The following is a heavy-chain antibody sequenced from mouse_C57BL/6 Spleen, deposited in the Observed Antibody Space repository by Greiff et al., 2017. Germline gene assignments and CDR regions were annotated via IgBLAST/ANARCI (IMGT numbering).Heavy chain of an antibody. V-gene: IGHV1-81*01. CDR1: GYTFTSYG. Sequence: VKLQESGAELARPGASVKLSCKASGYTFTSYGISWVKQRTGQGLEWIGEIYPRSGNTYYNEKFKGKATLTADKSSSTAYMELRSLTSEDSAVYFCARDGSSPFDYWGQGTTLTVSS. CDR2: IYPRSGNT. D-gene: IGHD1-1*01. CDR3: ARDGSSPFDY. J-gene: IGHJ2*01.